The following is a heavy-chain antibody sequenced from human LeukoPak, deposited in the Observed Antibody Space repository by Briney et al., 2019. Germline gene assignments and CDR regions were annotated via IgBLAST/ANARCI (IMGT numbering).Heavy chain of an antibody. CDR2: IKQDGSEK. V-gene: IGHV3-7*01. D-gene: IGHD5-18*01. CDR3: AREYVDTAMVQFDY. CDR1: GFTFSSYW. Sequence: GGSLRLSCAASGFTFSSYWMSWVRQAPGKGLEWVANIKQDGSEKYYVDSVKGRFTISRDNAKNSLYLQMNSLRAEDTAVYYCAREYVDTAMVQFDYWGQGTLVTVSS. J-gene: IGHJ4*02.